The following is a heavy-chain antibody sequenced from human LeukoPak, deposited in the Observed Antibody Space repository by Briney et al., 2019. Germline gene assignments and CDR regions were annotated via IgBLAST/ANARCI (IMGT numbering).Heavy chain of an antibody. J-gene: IGHJ6*02. CDR1: GYSFTSYW. CDR3: ARDLLIAAIDYPNQKDYYYYGMDV. V-gene: IGHV5-51*01. D-gene: IGHD6-13*01. Sequence: GESLKISCKGSGYSFTSYWIGWVRQMPGKGLEWMGIIYPGDSDTRYSPSFQGQVTISADKSISTAYLQWSSLKASDTAMYYCARDLLIAAIDYPNQKDYYYYGMDVWGQGTTVTVSS. CDR2: IYPGDSDT.